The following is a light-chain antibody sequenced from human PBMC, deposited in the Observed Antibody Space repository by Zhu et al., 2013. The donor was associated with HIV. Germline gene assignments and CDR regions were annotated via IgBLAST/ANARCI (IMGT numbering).Light chain of an antibody. Sequence: DIQMAQSPASLSASVGDRVTITCRASQHISKYLNWYQQKPGKAPNLLIYVASSLQSGVPSRFTGSGSGTDFTLTISSLQPEDFATYYCQQSYSTPQTFGQGTKVEIK. J-gene: IGKJ1*01. CDR2: VAS. V-gene: IGKV1-39*01. CDR3: QQSYSTPQT. CDR1: QHISKY.